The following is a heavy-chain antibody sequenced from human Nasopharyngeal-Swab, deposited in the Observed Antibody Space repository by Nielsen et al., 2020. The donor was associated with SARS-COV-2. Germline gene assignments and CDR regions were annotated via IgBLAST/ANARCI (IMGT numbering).Heavy chain of an antibody. D-gene: IGHD3-10*01. CDR3: ATGPPCSDVRSGNWFDP. Sequence: ASVKVSCKASGYTFTRYYIHWVRQAPGQGLEWMGIINPGGGSARYSQNFQGRVTMTEDTSTDTAYMELSSLRSGDTAVYYCATGPPCSDVRSGNWFDPWGQGTLVTVSS. J-gene: IGHJ5*02. V-gene: IGHV1-46*01. CDR1: GYTFTRYY. CDR2: INPGGGSA.